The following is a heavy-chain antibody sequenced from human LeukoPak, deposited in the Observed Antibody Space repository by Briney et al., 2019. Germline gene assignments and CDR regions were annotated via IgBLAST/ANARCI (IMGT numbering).Heavy chain of an antibody. V-gene: IGHV3-53*01. CDR3: AGSIAVSNFDY. CDR2: IYSGGST. Sequence: PGGSLRLSCAASGFTVSSNYMSWVRQAPGKGLEWVSVIYSGGSTYYADSVKGRFTISRDNSKNTLYLQMNSLRAEDTAVYYCAGSIAVSNFDYWGQGTLVTVSS. CDR1: GFTVSSNY. J-gene: IGHJ4*02. D-gene: IGHD6-19*01.